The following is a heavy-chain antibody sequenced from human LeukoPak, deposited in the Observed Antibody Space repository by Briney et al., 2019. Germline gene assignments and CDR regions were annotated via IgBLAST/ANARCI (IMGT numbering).Heavy chain of an antibody. D-gene: IGHD6-13*01. J-gene: IGHJ4*02. Sequence: PSETLSLTCTVSGGSISSYYWSWIRQPPGKGLEWIGYIYYSGSTNYNPSLKSRVTISVGTSKDQFSLKLSSVTAADTAVYYCARHGSGWFYFDYWGQGTLVTVSS. CDR2: IYYSGST. CDR3: ARHGSGWFYFDY. CDR1: GGSISSYY. V-gene: IGHV4-59*08.